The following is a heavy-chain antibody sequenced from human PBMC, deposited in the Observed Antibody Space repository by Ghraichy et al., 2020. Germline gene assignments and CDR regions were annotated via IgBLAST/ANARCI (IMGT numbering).Heavy chain of an antibody. CDR3: AKRLPSSVATGSGLDC. J-gene: IGHJ4*02. D-gene: IGHD6-6*01. Sequence: GESLRLSCAASGFTFNRYGMHWVRQAPGKGLEWVAYMSYEGSLKYYADSVKGRFTISRDNSKNTLYLQMDSLKTEDMAVYYCAKRLPSSVATGSGLDCWGQGTLVTVSS. CDR1: GFTFNRYG. CDR2: MSYEGSLK. V-gene: IGHV3-30*18.